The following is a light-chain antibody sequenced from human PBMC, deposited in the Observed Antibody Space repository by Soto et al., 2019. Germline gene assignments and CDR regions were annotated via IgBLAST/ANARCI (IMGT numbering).Light chain of an antibody. J-gene: IGKJ5*01. V-gene: IGKV3-20*01. Sequence: EIVMTQKPATMFVSRGGRAILACRARQSVGNNLAWYQQKPGQAPRLLIYGASSRATDIPDRFSGSGSGTDFTLTISRLEPEYFAVYHCQQYGSSPSTFGQGTRLEIK. CDR3: QQYGSSPST. CDR2: GAS. CDR1: QSVGNN.